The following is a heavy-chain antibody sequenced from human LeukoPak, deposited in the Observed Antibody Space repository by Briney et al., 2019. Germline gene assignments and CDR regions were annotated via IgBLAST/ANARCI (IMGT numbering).Heavy chain of an antibody. CDR3: AKATSPAAPPMDYFDY. Sequence: PGGSLRLSCAASGFTFSSYAMSWVRQAPGKGLEWVSAISGSGGSTYYADSVKGRFTISRDNSKNTLYLQMNSLRAEDTAVYYCAKATSPAAPPMDYFDYWGQGTLVTVSS. CDR2: ISGSGGST. V-gene: IGHV3-23*01. CDR1: GFTFSSYA. D-gene: IGHD2-2*01. J-gene: IGHJ4*02.